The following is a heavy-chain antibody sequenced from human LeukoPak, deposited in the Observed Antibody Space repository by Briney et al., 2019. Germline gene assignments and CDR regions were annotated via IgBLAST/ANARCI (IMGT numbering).Heavy chain of an antibody. CDR2: ISSSSYI. CDR1: GFTFSSYS. Sequence: GGSLRLSCAASGFTFSSYSMNWVRQAPGKGLEWVSSISSSSYIYYADSVKGRFTISRDNSKNTLYLQMNSLRAEDTAVYYCAREGYGSGPPPNACDIWGQGTMVTVSS. D-gene: IGHD3-10*01. CDR3: AREGYGSGPPPNACDI. J-gene: IGHJ3*02. V-gene: IGHV3-21*04.